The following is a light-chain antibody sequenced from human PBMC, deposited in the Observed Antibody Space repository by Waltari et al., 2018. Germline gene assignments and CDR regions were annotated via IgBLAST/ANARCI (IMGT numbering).Light chain of an antibody. CDR2: GAS. CDR1: QRVYSS. Sequence: EVVMTQSPATLSVSPGERATLSCRASQRVYSSLAWYQQKPGQAPRLLIYGASTRATSLPARFSGSGSGTEFTLTISSLQSEDFAVYYCQQYSNWWTFGQGTKVEIK. CDR3: QQYSNWWT. V-gene: IGKV3-15*01. J-gene: IGKJ1*01.